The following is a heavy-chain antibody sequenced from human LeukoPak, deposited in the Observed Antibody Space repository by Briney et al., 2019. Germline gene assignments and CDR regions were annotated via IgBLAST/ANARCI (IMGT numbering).Heavy chain of an antibody. Sequence: GGSLRLSCAASGFTFSSYAMSWVRQAPGKGLEWVPVISGSDSSTYYADSVKGRFTISRDNSKNTLYLQMNSLRAEDTAIYYCAKDRRVGCSTTTCYLFDSWGQGTLVTVSS. D-gene: IGHD2-2*01. CDR3: AKDRRVGCSTTTCYLFDS. V-gene: IGHV3-23*01. CDR2: ISGSDSST. J-gene: IGHJ4*02. CDR1: GFTFSSYA.